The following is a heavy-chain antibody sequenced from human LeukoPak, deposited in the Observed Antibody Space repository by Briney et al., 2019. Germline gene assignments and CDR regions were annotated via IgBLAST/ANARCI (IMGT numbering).Heavy chain of an antibody. Sequence: GGSLRLSCAASGFTFSTYWMTWVRQAPGKGLEWVANIKQDGSETNYVDSVKGRFSISRDNAKDSAYLEMNSLRAEDTAVYYCVGDKDYAFDTWGQGTMVTVSS. CDR2: IKQDGSET. D-gene: IGHD4-11*01. CDR1: GFTFSTYW. J-gene: IGHJ3*02. CDR3: VGDKDYAFDT. V-gene: IGHV3-7*01.